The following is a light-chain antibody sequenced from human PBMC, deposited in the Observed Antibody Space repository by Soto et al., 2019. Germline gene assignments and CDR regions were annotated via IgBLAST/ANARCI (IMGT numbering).Light chain of an antibody. CDR3: QQYETSPT. J-gene: IGKJ1*01. Sequence: EIKLTQSPCTLSLSPGERATLSCRARQSVSSSFFAWYQQQPGQAPRLLIYGASNRATGIPDRLSGSGSGTDFTLTISRMEPEDSAVYSCQQYETSPTFGQGTKVDIK. V-gene: IGKV3-20*01. CDR1: QSVSSSF. CDR2: GAS.